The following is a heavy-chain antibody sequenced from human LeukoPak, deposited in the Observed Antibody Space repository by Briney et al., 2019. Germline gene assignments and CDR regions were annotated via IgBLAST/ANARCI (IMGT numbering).Heavy chain of an antibody. J-gene: IGHJ3*02. CDR3: ARGLRDIVLMVYAIPAFDI. D-gene: IGHD2-8*01. CDR2: LNHSGST. CDR1: GGSFSGYY. V-gene: IGHV4-34*01. Sequence: PSETLSLTCAVYGGSFSGYYWSWIRQPPGQGLEWIGELNHSGSTNYNPSLKSRVTISVDTSKNQFFLKLSSVTAADTAVYYCARGLRDIVLMVYAIPAFDIWGQGTMVTVSS.